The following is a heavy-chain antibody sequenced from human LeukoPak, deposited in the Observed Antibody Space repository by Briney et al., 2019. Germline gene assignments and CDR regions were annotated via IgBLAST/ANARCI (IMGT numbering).Heavy chain of an antibody. Sequence: PGGSLRLSCAASGFIISSNYMSWVRQAPGKGLEWVSAIYSGGTTYYADSVKGRFTISRDKSKKTLYLQMNSLRAEDTAVYYCASGSHQYDSFSYYFDYWGQGTQVTVSS. CDR1: GFIISSNY. CDR2: IYSGGTT. J-gene: IGHJ4*02. CDR3: ASGSHQYDSFSYYFDY. D-gene: IGHD3-22*01. V-gene: IGHV3-53*01.